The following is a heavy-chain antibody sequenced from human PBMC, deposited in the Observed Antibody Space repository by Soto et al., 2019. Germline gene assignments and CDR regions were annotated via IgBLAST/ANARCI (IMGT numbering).Heavy chain of an antibody. Sequence: ASGPTLVNPTQTLTLTCTFSGFSLSTSGMRVSWIRQPPGKALEWLARIDWDDDKFYSTSLKTRLTISKDTSKNQVVLTMTNMDPVDTATYYCARSYDSSGYYFGRDYYYYGMDVWGQGTTVTVSS. D-gene: IGHD3-22*01. V-gene: IGHV2-70*04. J-gene: IGHJ6*02. CDR3: ARSYDSSGYYFGRDYYYYGMDV. CDR1: GFSLSTSGMR. CDR2: IDWDDDK.